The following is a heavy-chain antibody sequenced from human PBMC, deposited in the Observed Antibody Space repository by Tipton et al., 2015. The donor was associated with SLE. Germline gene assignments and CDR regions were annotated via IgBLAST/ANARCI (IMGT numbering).Heavy chain of an antibody. Sequence: LRLTCTVSGGSISSYYWSWIRQPPGKGLEWIGYIYTSGSTNYNPSLKSRVTISVDTSKNQFSLKLSSVTAADTAVYYCARGGYDIPPHCNWFDPWGQGTLVTVSS. J-gene: IGHJ5*02. CDR1: GGSISSYY. CDR2: IYTSGST. D-gene: IGHD3-9*01. CDR3: ARGGYDIPPHCNWFDP. V-gene: IGHV4-4*09.